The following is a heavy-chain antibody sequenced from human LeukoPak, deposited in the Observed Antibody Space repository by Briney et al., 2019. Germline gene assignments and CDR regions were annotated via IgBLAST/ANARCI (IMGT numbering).Heavy chain of an antibody. D-gene: IGHD4-23*01. CDR2: ISSDVSNK. J-gene: IGHJ3*01. CDR1: GFTFSAYA. CDR3: ARARGGNSYDAFDV. V-gene: IGHV3-30-3*01. Sequence: GGSLRLSCAASGFTFSAYAIHWVRQAPGKGLEWVAAISSDVSNKYYADSVKGRFTVSRDNSKNTLFLQMNSLRAEDTAVCYCARARGGNSYDAFDVWGQGTMVTVSS.